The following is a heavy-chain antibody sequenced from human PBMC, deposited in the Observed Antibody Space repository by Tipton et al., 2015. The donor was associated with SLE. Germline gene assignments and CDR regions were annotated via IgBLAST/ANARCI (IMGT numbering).Heavy chain of an antibody. CDR3: ARETSNYDSWSDYSAYFDS. D-gene: IGHD3-3*01. CDR2: ISSSGVII. J-gene: IGHJ4*02. Sequence: SLRLSCAASGFTLSDYYMSWIRQAPGKGLEWVSYISSSGVIIYYADSVKGRFTISRDNAKNSLYLQMNTLRAEDTAVYYCARETSNYDSWSDYSAYFDSWGQGTLVTVSS. V-gene: IGHV3-11*04. CDR1: GFTLSDYY.